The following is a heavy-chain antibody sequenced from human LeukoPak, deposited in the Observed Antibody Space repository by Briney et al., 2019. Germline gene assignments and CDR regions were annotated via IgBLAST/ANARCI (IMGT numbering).Heavy chain of an antibody. CDR3: AKEGARLGTAVSGPFDY. J-gene: IGHJ4*02. D-gene: IGHD6-13*01. CDR1: GFTFSSYW. Sequence: PGGSLRLSCAASGFTFSSYWMSWVRQAPGKGLEWVANIKQDGSEKYYVDSVKGRFTISRDNAKNSLYVQMNSLRPEDTALYYCAKEGARLGTAVSGPFDYWGQGTLVTVSS. CDR2: IKQDGSEK. V-gene: IGHV3-7*03.